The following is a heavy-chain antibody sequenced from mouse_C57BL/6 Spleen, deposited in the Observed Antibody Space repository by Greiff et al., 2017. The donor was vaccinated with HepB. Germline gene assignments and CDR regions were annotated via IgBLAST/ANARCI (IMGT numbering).Heavy chain of an antibody. J-gene: IGHJ3*01. Sequence: QVQLQQSGPELVKPGASVKISCKASGYAFSSSWMNWVKQRPGKGLEWIGRIYPGDGDTNYNGKFKGKATLTADKSSSTAYMQLSSLTSEDSAVYFCARYEDGYYSAWFAYWGQGTLVTVSA. D-gene: IGHD2-3*01. CDR2: IYPGDGDT. V-gene: IGHV1-82*01. CDR1: GYAFSSSW. CDR3: ARYEDGYYSAWFAY.